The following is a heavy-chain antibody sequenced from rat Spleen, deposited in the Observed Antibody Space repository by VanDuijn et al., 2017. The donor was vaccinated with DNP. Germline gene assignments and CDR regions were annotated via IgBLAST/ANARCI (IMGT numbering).Heavy chain of an antibody. CDR1: GLTFNNYW. Sequence: EVQLVESGGGLVQPGRSLKLSCVVSGLTFNNYWMTWIRQAPGKGLEWVASITHVGGGTYYSDSVKGRFTISRDNAKSTLYLQMNSLRSEDTATYYCTREDWVLDYWGQGVMVTVSS. V-gene: IGHV5-31*01. CDR2: ITHVGGGT. CDR3: TREDWVLDY. D-gene: IGHD5-1*01. J-gene: IGHJ2*01.